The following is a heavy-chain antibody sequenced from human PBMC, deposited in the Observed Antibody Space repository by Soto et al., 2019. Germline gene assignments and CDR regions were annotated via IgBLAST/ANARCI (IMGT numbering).Heavy chain of an antibody. Sequence: QVQLVQSGAEVKKPGSSVKVSCKASGGTFSSYAISWVRQAPGQGLEWMGGIIPIFGTANYAQKFQGRVTITADESTSTAYMELSSLSSEDTAVYYCARDPSNPDTAMVEFDYWGQGTLVTVSS. CDR2: IIPIFGTA. J-gene: IGHJ4*02. CDR3: ARDPSNPDTAMVEFDY. V-gene: IGHV1-69*01. CDR1: GGTFSSYA. D-gene: IGHD5-18*01.